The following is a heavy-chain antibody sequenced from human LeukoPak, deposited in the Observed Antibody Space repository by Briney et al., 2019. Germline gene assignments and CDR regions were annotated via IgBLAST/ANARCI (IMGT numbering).Heavy chain of an antibody. Sequence: GSVRLSCVVSGFTFNNHWMSWVRQAPGKGPEWVATIKTDGSEKYYVDSVEGRFTISRDNAKNTMFLQMNSLRAEDTAVYYCANRYGSGSSPFSYWGQGTLVTVSS. CDR3: ANRYGSGSSPFSY. V-gene: IGHV3-7*03. J-gene: IGHJ4*02. CDR1: GFTFNNHW. CDR2: IKTDGSEK. D-gene: IGHD3-10*01.